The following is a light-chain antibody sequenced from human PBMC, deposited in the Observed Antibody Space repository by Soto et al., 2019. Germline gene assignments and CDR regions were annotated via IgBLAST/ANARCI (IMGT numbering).Light chain of an antibody. CDR2: GAS. CDR3: QQYASSPLT. J-gene: IGKJ4*01. V-gene: IGKV3-20*01. Sequence: EIVLTQSPGTLSVSPGERATLSCRASQSVGRNFLAWYQQKPGQAPRLLIYGASTRASGIPDRFSGSGSGTDFTLTISRLEPEDFAVYYCQQYASSPLTFRGGTKVETK. CDR1: QSVGRNF.